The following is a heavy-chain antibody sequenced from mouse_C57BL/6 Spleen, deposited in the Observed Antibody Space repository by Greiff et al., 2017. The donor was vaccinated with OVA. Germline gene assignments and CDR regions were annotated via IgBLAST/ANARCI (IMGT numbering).Heavy chain of an antibody. CDR1: GFTFSSYT. Sequence: EVKLMESGGGLVKPGGSLKLSCAASGFTFSSYTMSWVRQTPENRLEWVATISGGGGNTYYPDSVKGRFTISRDNAKNTLYLQMSSLRSEDTALYYCAIYSTYYFDYWGQGTTLTVSS. D-gene: IGHD2-5*01. CDR2: ISGGGGNT. V-gene: IGHV5-9*01. J-gene: IGHJ2*01. CDR3: AIYSTYYFDY.